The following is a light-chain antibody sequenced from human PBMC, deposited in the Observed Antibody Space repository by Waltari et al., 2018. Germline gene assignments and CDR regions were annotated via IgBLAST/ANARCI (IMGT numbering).Light chain of an antibody. V-gene: IGKV1-12*01. Sequence: EIHMTQSPSSVSASVGDRVSMSCRASQDISTSLAWYQQKSAKAPSLLIYHSSTLQSGVPSRFSGAGTGTDFTLTINNLHPEDFATYFCQQGDTSPPTFGPGTKVELK. CDR3: QQGDTSPPT. CDR2: HSS. J-gene: IGKJ1*01. CDR1: QDISTS.